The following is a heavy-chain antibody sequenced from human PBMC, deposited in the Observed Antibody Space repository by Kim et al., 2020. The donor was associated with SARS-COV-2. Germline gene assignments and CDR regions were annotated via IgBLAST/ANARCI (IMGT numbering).Heavy chain of an antibody. Sequence: GGSLRLSCAASGFTFSHYWMTWVRQAPGKGLEWMANIKHDGSESYHVDSVKGRFNISRDNAKNSLYLQMSSLRVEDTAVYFCARDVPGYGGYEYWGQGTLVTVSS. CDR2: IKHDGSES. J-gene: IGHJ4*02. D-gene: IGHD4-17*01. CDR1: GFTFSHYW. V-gene: IGHV3-7*03. CDR3: ARDVPGYGGYEY.